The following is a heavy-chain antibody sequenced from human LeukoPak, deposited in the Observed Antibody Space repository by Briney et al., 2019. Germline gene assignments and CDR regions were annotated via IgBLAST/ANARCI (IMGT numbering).Heavy chain of an antibody. CDR1: GFTFSRYG. D-gene: IGHD3-22*01. V-gene: IGHV3-30*02. CDR2: IRYDGSNK. Sequence: GGSLRLSCAASGFTFSRYGMHWVRQAPGKGLEWVAFIRYDGSNKYYADSVKGRFTISRDNSKNTLYLQMNSLRAEDTAVYYCAKDRGDSSGPYFFDYWGQGTLVTVSS. CDR3: AKDRGDSSGPYFFDY. J-gene: IGHJ4*02.